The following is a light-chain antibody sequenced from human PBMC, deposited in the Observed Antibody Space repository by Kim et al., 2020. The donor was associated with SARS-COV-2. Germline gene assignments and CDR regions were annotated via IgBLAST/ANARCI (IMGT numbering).Light chain of an antibody. CDR2: GKN. CDR1: SLRGYD. J-gene: IGLJ3*02. V-gene: IGLV3-19*01. CDR3: KSRDRSVKNWV. Sequence: AFGQTGKITCEEDSLRGYDAGWYPQRPGQAPVLGISGKNNRRSEIPDRFSVSSSGNTASLSLTGAQAENKAVYYCKSRDRSVKNWVFAGGTQMTVL.